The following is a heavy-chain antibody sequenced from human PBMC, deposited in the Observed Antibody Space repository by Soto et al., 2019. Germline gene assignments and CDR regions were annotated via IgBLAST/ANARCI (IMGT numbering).Heavy chain of an antibody. J-gene: IGHJ5*01. D-gene: IGHD1-1*01. CDR1: GGSVRAPDW. V-gene: IGHV4-4*02. Sequence: SETLSLTSTLSGGSVRAPDWWNWVRQSPDKGLEWIAEVHISGHSNYNPSLRSRVSVSIDSSKNQFYLNLNSVTAAGTAIYYCARVRQGCSANNCYFDPWGQGTQVTVS. CDR3: ARVRQGCSANNCYFDP. CDR2: VHISGHS.